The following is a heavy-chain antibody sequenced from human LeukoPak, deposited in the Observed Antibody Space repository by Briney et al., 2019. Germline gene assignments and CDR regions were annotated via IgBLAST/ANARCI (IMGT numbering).Heavy chain of an antibody. CDR2: INRNGGGT. CDR3: ARGLYCGSSNCYLYFYFDS. CDR1: GFTIDDYG. D-gene: IGHD2-2*01. Sequence: GGPLRLSCAASGFTIDDYGMSWLRQVAGKGLEWVAGINRNGGGTDYADSVKGRFTISRDNAKNSLYLEMNSLRDEDTALYYCARGLYCGSSNCYLYFYFDSWGQGTLVTVSS. V-gene: IGHV3-20*04. J-gene: IGHJ4*02.